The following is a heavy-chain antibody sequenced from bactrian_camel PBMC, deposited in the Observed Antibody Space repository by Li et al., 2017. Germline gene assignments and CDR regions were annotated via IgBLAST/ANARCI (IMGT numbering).Heavy chain of an antibody. D-gene: IGHD2*01. V-gene: IGHV3S53*01. CDR1: AYTYC. Sequence: HVQLVESGGGLVQPGGSLRLSCAASAYTYCMAWFRQAPGEKREEVASIDRFDWTVYAASVKDRFTISRDGTKNTVYLQMNNLKPDDTAMYYCAAGPTQWSGSCRQRSTIVWWGQGTQVTVS. CDR2: IDRFDWT. J-gene: IGHJ4*01. CDR3: AAGPTQWSGSCRQRSTIVW.